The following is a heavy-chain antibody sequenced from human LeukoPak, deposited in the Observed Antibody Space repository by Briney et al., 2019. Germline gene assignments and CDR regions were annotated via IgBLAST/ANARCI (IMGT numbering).Heavy chain of an antibody. CDR2: ISSTSLYI. Sequence: GGSLRLSCAASGFTFSTYWMSWVRQAPGKGLEWVSSISSTSLYIFYADSVRGRFTISRDTAKNSLYLQMNSLRAGDTAVYYCAREISSSSSFDYRGQGTLVAVSS. D-gene: IGHD6-6*01. CDR3: AREISSSSSFDY. V-gene: IGHV3-21*01. CDR1: GFTFSTYW. J-gene: IGHJ4*02.